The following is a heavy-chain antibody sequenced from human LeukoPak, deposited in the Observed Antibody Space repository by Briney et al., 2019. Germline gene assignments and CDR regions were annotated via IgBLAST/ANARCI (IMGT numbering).Heavy chain of an antibody. V-gene: IGHV6-1*01. J-gene: IGHJ5*01. Sequence: SQTLSLTCAISGDIVSSDSAAWNWIRQSPSRGLEWLGRTYYGSKWYNDYAVSVKSRITINPDTSKNQLSLQLNSVAPEDTAVYYCARAVAGTEGWFNSWGQGTLVTVSS. CDR1: GDIVSSDSAA. CDR3: ARAVAGTEGWFNS. CDR2: TYYGSKWYN. D-gene: IGHD6-19*01.